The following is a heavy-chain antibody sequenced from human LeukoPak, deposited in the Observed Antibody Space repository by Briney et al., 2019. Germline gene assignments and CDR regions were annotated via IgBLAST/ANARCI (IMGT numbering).Heavy chain of an antibody. J-gene: IGHJ3*02. CDR3: ARAYSSGWNDAFDI. Sequence: GGSLRLSCAASGFTFSSYWMSWVRQAPGKGLEWVANIKQDGSEKHYVDSVKGRFTISRDNAKNSLYLQMNSLRAEDTAVYYCARAYSSGWNDAFDIWGQGTMVTVSS. CDR1: GFTFSSYW. V-gene: IGHV3-7*01. CDR2: IKQDGSEK. D-gene: IGHD6-19*01.